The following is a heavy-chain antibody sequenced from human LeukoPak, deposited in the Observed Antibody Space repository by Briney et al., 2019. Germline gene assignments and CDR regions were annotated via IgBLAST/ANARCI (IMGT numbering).Heavy chain of an antibody. D-gene: IGHD5-12*01. V-gene: IGHV4-59*01. J-gene: IGHJ4*02. CDR2: MYYSGST. Sequence: SETLPLTCTVSGDSIGTYYWSWIRQPPGKGLEWIGYMYYSGSTNYNPSLKSRVTISLDTPKNQFSLRLNSVTAADTAVYYCARGVAGYGPYDYWGQGTLVTVSS. CDR1: GDSIGTYY. CDR3: ARGVAGYGPYDY.